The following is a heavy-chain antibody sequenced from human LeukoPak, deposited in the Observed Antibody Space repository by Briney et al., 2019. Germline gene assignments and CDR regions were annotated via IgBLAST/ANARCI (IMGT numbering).Heavy chain of an antibody. CDR3: ARLNKAGGSHRDFDC. Sequence: PSETLSLTCTVSGASTRTYHWSWFRQSPGKGLEWTASIYDSGYTNYSPSLKSRTTISVDTSNNQFSLRLTSVAAADTAVYSCARLNKAGGSHRDFDCWGQGTLVTVSS. D-gene: IGHD4-23*01. J-gene: IGHJ4*02. V-gene: IGHV4-59*08. CDR1: GASTRTYH. CDR2: IYDSGYT.